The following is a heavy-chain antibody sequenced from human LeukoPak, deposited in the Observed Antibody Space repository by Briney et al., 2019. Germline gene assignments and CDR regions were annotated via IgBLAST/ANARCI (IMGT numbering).Heavy chain of an antibody. V-gene: IGHV3-66*01. CDR1: GFTVNDSQ. Sequence: GGSPRLSCAASGFTVNDSQMNWVRQAPGKGPEWVSVIYSGGGTFYADSVKGRFTISRDNSKNTLYLQMNSLRPEDTAVYYCESWVPPFDYWGQGILVTVSS. J-gene: IGHJ4*02. CDR3: ESWVPPFDY. D-gene: IGHD1-1*01. CDR2: IYSGGGT.